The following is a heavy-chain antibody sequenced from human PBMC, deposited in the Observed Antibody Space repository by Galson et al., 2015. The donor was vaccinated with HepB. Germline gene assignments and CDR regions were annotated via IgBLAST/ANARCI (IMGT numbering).Heavy chain of an antibody. V-gene: IGHV5-51*01. J-gene: IGHJ4*02. CDR2: IYPGDSDT. Sequence: QSGAEVKKPGESLKISCKGSGYSFTSYWIGWVRQMPGKGLEWMGIIYPGDSDTRYNPSFQGQVTISADKSISIAYLQWSSLKASDTAMYYCARPYCSAGSCLLGFDYWGQGTLVTVSS. D-gene: IGHD2-15*01. CDR3: ARPYCSAGSCLLGFDY. CDR1: GYSFTSYW.